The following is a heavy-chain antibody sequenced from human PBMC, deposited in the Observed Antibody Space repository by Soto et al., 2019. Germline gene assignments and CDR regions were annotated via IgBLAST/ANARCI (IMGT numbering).Heavy chain of an antibody. Sequence: GGSLRLSCAASGFTFSNYAMSWVRQAPGKGLEWVSGVGGGGDDTYYAESVKGRFTISRDNSKSTLFLQMNSLRAEDTAVYYCAKDRRSYNSGRDSFDIWGQGTMVTVAS. CDR2: VGGGGDDT. D-gene: IGHD3-10*01. V-gene: IGHV3-23*01. CDR1: GFTFSNYA. CDR3: AKDRRSYNSGRDSFDI. J-gene: IGHJ3*02.